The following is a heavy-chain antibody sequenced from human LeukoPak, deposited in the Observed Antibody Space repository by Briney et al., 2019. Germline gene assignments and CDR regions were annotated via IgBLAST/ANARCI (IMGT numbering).Heavy chain of an antibody. D-gene: IGHD3-10*01. Sequence: GESLKISCKGSGYSFTSYWIGWVRQVPGKGLEWMGIIYPGDSDTRYSPSFQGQVTISADKSISTAYLQWSSLKASDTAMYYCARLPAYYGSGSYYDYWGQGTRVTVSS. CDR3: ARLPAYYGSGSYYDY. CDR2: IYPGDSDT. J-gene: IGHJ4*02. CDR1: GYSFTSYW. V-gene: IGHV5-51*01.